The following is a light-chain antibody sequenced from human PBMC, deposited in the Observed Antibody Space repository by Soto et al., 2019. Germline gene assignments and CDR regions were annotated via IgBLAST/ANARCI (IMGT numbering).Light chain of an antibody. Sequence: QSALTQPASVSGSPGQSIAISCTGTSSDVGGYNSVSWYQQHPGKAPKLMIYNVSNRPSGVSDRFSGSKSGNTASLTISGLQAEDEADYYCSSYTSSNTYVFGTGTKSPS. V-gene: IGLV2-14*03. CDR1: SSDVGGYNS. J-gene: IGLJ1*01. CDR2: NVS. CDR3: SSYTSSNTYV.